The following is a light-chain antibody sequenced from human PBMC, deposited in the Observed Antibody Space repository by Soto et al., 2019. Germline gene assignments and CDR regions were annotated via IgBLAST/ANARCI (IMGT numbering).Light chain of an antibody. CDR1: SSDVGRYNY. CDR2: DVS. J-gene: IGLJ1*01. V-gene: IGLV2-14*03. Sequence: QSVLTQPASVSGSPGQSITISCTGTSSDVGRYNYVSWYQQYPGKAPKLMIYDVSNRPSGVSNRFSGSKSGNTASLTISGLQAEDEADYYCISYTTGSTLLGTGTKVTVL. CDR3: ISYTTGSTL.